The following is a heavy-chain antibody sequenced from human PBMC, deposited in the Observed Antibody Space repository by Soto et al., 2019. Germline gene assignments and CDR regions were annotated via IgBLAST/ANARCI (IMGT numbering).Heavy chain of an antibody. CDR1: GYTFTSYD. D-gene: IGHD2-2*01. CDR2: MNPNSGNT. J-gene: IGHJ6*03. Sequence: GASVKVSCKASGYTFTSYDINWVRQATGQGLEWMGWMNPNSGNTGYAQKFQGRVTMTRNTSISTAYMELSSLRSEDTAVYYCARGRVLGYCSSTSCYASRYTYYYCYYMDVWGKGTTVTVSS. V-gene: IGHV1-8*01. CDR3: ARGRVLGYCSSTSCYASRYTYYYCYYMDV.